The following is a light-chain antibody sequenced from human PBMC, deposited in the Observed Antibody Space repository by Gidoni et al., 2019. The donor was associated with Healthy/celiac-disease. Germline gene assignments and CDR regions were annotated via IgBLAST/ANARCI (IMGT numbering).Light chain of an antibody. V-gene: IGKV3-11*01. CDR3: QQRGNWPYT. CDR1: QGVSSY. CDR2: DAS. Sequence: EIVLPQSPATLSLPPGERATLSCRASQGVSSYLAWYQQKPGQAPRLLIYDASNRATGIPARFSGSGSGTDFTLTISSLEPEDFAVYYCQQRGNWPYTFGQGTKLEIK. J-gene: IGKJ2*01.